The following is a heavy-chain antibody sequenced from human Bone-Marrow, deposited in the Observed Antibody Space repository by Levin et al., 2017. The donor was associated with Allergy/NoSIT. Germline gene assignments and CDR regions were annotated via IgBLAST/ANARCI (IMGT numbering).Heavy chain of an antibody. CDR2: IYHSGSS. D-gene: IGHD5-18*01. J-gene: IGHJ4*02. CDR3: ARLQRGYSSEIDY. CDR1: GSSISSGYY. V-gene: IGHV4-38-2*02. Sequence: SETLSLTCTVPGSSISSGYYWGWIRQPPGKGLEWIGNIYHSGSSYYDPSLKSRVAISVDASKNQFSLKLTSVTAADTAVYYCARLQRGYSSEIDYWGQGTLVTVSS.